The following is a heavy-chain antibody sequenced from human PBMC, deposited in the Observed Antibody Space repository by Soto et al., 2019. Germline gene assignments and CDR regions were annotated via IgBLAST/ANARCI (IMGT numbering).Heavy chain of an antibody. CDR1: GFTFSSYS. D-gene: IGHD4-17*01. J-gene: IGHJ6*03. Sequence: GGSLRLSCAASGFTFSSYSMNWVRQAPGKGLEWVSSISSSSSYIYYADSVKGRFTISRDNAKNSLYLQMNSLRAEDTAVYYCARDPADGDYPWDYYYYYMDVWGKGTTVTVSS. V-gene: IGHV3-21*01. CDR2: ISSSSSYI. CDR3: ARDPADGDYPWDYYYYYMDV.